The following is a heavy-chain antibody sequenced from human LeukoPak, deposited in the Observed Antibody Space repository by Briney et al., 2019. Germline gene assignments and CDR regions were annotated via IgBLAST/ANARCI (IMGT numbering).Heavy chain of an antibody. D-gene: IGHD3-9*01. J-gene: IGHJ4*02. V-gene: IGHV3-23*01. CDR3: AKDLIPVRGDY. CDR2: ISGSGYTT. CDR1: GVTFSSYA. Sequence: GGSLRLSCAASGVTFSSYAMSWVRQAPGKGLEWVSGISGSGYTTYYADSVKGRFTISRDNSKNTLYLQMNSLRAEDTAVYYCAKDLIPVRGDYWGQGTLVTVSS.